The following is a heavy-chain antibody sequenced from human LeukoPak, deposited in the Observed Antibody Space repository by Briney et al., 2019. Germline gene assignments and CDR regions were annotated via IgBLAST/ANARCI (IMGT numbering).Heavy chain of an antibody. CDR2: INPNSGGT. J-gene: IGHJ4*02. V-gene: IGHV1-2*04. CDR3: ARGPRDYGSGSSIEY. D-gene: IGHD3-10*01. CDR1: GYTFTGYY. Sequence: ASVKVSCKASGYTFTGYYMHWVRQAPGQGLEWMGWINPNSGGTNYAQKFQGWVTMTRDTSISTAYMELSRLRSDDTAVYYCARGPRDYGSGSSIEYWGQGTLVTVSS.